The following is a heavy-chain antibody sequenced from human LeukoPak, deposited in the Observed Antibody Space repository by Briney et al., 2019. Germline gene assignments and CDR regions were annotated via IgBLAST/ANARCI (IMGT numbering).Heavy chain of an antibody. D-gene: IGHD3-3*01. CDR1: GYTFTSYG. CDR2: ISAYNGNT. Sequence: ASVKVSCKASGYTFTSYGISWVRQAPGQGLEWVGWISAYNGNTNYAQKLQGRVTMTTDTSTSTAYMELRSLRSDDTAVYYCARGGYDFWSGYYKYWFDPWGQGTLVTVSS. V-gene: IGHV1-18*01. CDR3: ARGGYDFWSGYYKYWFDP. J-gene: IGHJ5*02.